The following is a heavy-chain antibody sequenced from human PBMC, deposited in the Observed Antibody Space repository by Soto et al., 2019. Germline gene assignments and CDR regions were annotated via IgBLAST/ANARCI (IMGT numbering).Heavy chain of an antibody. J-gene: IGHJ4*02. D-gene: IGHD3-22*01. V-gene: IGHV1-2*02. CDR2: INPNSGGT. CDR1: GYTFTGYY. CDR3: ARGRAYYYDSSGYYYFDY. Sequence: ASVKVSCKASGYTFTGYYMHWVRQAPGQGLEWMGWINPNSGGTNYAQKFQGRVTMTRDTSISTAYMELSRLRSDDTAVYYCARGRAYYYDSSGYYYFDYWGQGTLVTVSS.